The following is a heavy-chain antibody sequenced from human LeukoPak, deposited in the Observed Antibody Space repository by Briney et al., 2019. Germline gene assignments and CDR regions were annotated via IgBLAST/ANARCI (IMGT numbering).Heavy chain of an antibody. CDR3: ARGRIAARPYYYYYMDV. V-gene: IGHV4-61*01. Sequence: SETLSLTCAVSGYSISSGYYWSWIRQPPGKGLEWIGYIYYSGSTNYNPSLKSRVTISVDTSKNQFSLKLSSVTAADTAVYYCARGRIAARPYYYYYMDVWGKGTTVTVSS. CDR2: IYYSGST. CDR1: GYSISSGYY. J-gene: IGHJ6*03. D-gene: IGHD6-6*01.